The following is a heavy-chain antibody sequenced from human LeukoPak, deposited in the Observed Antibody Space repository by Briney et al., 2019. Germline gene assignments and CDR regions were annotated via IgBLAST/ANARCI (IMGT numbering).Heavy chain of an antibody. J-gene: IGHJ4*02. V-gene: IGHV4-38-2*01. CDR3: ATPLLAAAGNFDY. CDR2: IYHSGST. D-gene: IGHD6-13*01. CDR1: GYSISSGYY. Sequence: SETLSHTCAVSGYSISSGYYWGWIRQPPGKGLEWIGSIYHSGSTYYNPSLKSRVTISVDTSKNQFSLKLSSVTAADTAVYYCATPLLAAAGNFDYWGQGTLVTVSS.